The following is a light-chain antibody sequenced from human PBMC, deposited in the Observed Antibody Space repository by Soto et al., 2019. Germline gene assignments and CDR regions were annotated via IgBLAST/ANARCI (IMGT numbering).Light chain of an antibody. CDR2: GAS. CDR3: QQYNNWPPYT. J-gene: IGKJ2*01. CDR1: RSVSSN. V-gene: IGKV3-15*01. Sequence: EMVMTQSPATLSVSPGERATLSCRASRSVSSNLAWYQQKPGQPPRLLIYGASSRATGIPARFSGSGSGTEFTLTISSLQSEDFGVYYCQQYNNWPPYTFGQGTKLEIK.